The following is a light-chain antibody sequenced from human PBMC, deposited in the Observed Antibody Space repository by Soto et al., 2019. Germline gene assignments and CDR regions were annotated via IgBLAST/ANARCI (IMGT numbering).Light chain of an antibody. Sequence: QSALTQPASVSGSPGQSITISCTGTSSDVGGYNYVSWYQQHPGKAPKLMIYDVSNRPSGVSNRFSGSKSGNTASLTISGLQDEEEGDYYCSSYTSSSTLVVFGGGTKLTVL. CDR3: SSYTSSSTLVV. CDR1: SSDVGGYNY. J-gene: IGLJ2*01. V-gene: IGLV2-14*01. CDR2: DVS.